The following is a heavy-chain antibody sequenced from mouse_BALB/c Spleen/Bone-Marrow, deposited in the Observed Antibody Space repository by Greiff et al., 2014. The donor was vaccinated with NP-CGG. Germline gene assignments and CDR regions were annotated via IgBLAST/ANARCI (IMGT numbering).Heavy chain of an antibody. CDR3: TRRGRGYAMDY. J-gene: IGHJ4*01. CDR2: IRLKSNNYAT. CDR1: GFTFSNYW. V-gene: IGHV6-6*02. Sequence: EVKLMESGGGLVQPGGSMKLSCVASGFTFSNYWMNWVRQSPEKGLEWVAEIRLKSNNYATHYAESVKGRFTISRDDSKSSVYLQMNNLRAEDTGNYYCTRRGRGYAMDYWGQGTSVTVSS.